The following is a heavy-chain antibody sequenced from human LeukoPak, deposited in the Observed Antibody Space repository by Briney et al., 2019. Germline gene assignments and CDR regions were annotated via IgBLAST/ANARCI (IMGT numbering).Heavy chain of an antibody. CDR1: GGSISSSSYY. D-gene: IGHD4-17*01. CDR2: IYYSGST. Sequence: SETLSLTCTVSGGSISSSSYYWGWIRQPPGKGLEWIGSIYYSGSTYYNPSLKSRVTISVDTSKNQFSLKLSSVTAADTAVYYCARVGETTVHDYWGQGTLVTVSS. J-gene: IGHJ4*02. CDR3: ARVGETTVHDY. V-gene: IGHV4-39*07.